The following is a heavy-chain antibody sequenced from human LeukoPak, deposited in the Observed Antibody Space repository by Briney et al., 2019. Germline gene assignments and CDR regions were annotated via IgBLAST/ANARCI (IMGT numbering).Heavy chain of an antibody. CDR3: ASGTYYYDSTGLQYYYYRMDV. CDR2: IYTSGST. Sequence: PSETLSLTCTVSGGSISSYYWSWIRQPAGKGLEWIGRIYTSGSTNCNPSLKSRVTMSVDTSKNLFSLRLSSVTAADTAVYYCASGTYYYDSTGLQYYYYRMDVWGQGTTVTVSS. D-gene: IGHD3-22*01. J-gene: IGHJ6*02. V-gene: IGHV4-4*07. CDR1: GGSISSYY.